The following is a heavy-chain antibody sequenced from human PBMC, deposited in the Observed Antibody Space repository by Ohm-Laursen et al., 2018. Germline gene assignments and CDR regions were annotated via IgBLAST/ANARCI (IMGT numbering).Heavy chain of an antibody. Sequence: SLRLSCAASGFTFSDYYMSWIRQAPGKGLEWVSYISSSGSTIYYADSVKGRFTISRDNAKNSLYLQMNSLRAEDTAFYYCARRAEYSSAWYLSNWGQGTLVTVSS. V-gene: IGHV3-11*04. D-gene: IGHD6-19*01. CDR2: ISSSGSTI. CDR3: ARRAEYSSAWYLSN. J-gene: IGHJ4*02. CDR1: GFTFSDYY.